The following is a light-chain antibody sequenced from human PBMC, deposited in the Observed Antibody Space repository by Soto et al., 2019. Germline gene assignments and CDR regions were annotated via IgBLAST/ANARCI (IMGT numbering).Light chain of an antibody. J-gene: IGKJ1*01. CDR1: QSVSSSY. CDR3: QQYGSSQT. V-gene: IGKV3-20*01. Sequence: EIVLTQSPGTLSLSPGERATLSCRASQSVSSSYLAWYQQKPGQAPRLLIYGASSRAAGIPDRFSGSGSGTDFTLTSSRLEPEDSAVYYCQQYGSSQTFGQGTKVEIK. CDR2: GAS.